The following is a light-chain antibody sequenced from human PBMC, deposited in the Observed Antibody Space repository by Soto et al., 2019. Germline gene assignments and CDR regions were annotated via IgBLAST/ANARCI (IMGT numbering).Light chain of an antibody. V-gene: IGKV1-39*01. CDR3: QQIHSTPPT. CDR2: AAS. Sequence: DIQMTQSPSSLSASVGDRVTITCRASQSISSYLNWYQHKPGTAPKLLISAASTLQSGVPSRFSGSGSGTDFTLTISSLQPEDFATYYCQQIHSTPPTFGQGTKVEI. J-gene: IGKJ1*01. CDR1: QSISSY.